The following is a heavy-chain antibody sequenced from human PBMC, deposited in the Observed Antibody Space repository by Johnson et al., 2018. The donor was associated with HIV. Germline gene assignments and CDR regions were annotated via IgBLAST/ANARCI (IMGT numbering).Heavy chain of an antibody. CDR2: IRSLDYGETT. V-gene: IGHV3-49*03. J-gene: IGHJ3*02. CDR1: GFTFGDYA. Sequence: VRLVESGGDLVQPGRSLRLSCTASGFTFGDYAMGWFRQAPGKGPEWVGFIRSLDYGETTEYAASVKDRFTISRNDSKAIAYLQMRSLKTEDTAIYYCARVPRKGFRPDAFDIWGQGTVVTVSS. D-gene: IGHD2-15*01. CDR3: ARVPRKGFRPDAFDI.